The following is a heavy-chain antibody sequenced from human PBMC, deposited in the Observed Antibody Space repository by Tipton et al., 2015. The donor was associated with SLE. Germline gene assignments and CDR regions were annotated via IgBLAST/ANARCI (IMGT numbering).Heavy chain of an antibody. J-gene: IGHJ6*03. CDR1: GGSFSGYY. CDR2: IYYSGST. D-gene: IGHD1-26*01. V-gene: IGHV4-59*07. CDR3: ASNSGTYYYYYYMDV. Sequence: TLSLTCAVYGGSFSGYYWSWIRQPPGKGLEWIGYIYYSGSTNYNPSLKSRVTMSVDTSKNQFSLKLSSVTAADTAIYYCASNSGTYYYYYYMDVWGKGTTVTVSS.